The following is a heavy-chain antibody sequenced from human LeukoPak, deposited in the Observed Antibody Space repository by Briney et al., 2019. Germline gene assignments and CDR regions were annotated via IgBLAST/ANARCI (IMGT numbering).Heavy chain of an antibody. D-gene: IGHD4/OR15-4a*01. CDR3: ARVATYGGNFYFDY. J-gene: IGHJ4*02. V-gene: IGHV3-72*01. Sequence: PGGSLRLSCAASGFTFSDHYMDWVRQAPGKGLEWVGRTRNKANSYTTEYAASVKGRFTISRDDSKNSLYLQMNSLKTEDTAVYYSARVATYGGNFYFDYWGQGTLVTVSS. CDR1: GFTFSDHY. CDR2: TRNKANSYTT.